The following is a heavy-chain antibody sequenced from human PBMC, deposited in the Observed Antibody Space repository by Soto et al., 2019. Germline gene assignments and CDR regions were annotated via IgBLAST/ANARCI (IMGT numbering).Heavy chain of an antibody. CDR3: VRAAGYSGTDYVDYYGMDV. D-gene: IGHD5-12*01. CDR2: VWYDGGNK. CDR1: GFTFSSYG. J-gene: IGHJ6*02. V-gene: IGHV3-33*01. Sequence: QVQLVESGGGVVQPGRSLRLSCAASGFTFSSYGMHWVRQAPGKGLEWVALVWYDGGNKYYADSVKGRFTISRDNSKNTLYLQMNSLRDEDTAVYYCVRAAGYSGTDYVDYYGMDVWGQGTTVTVSS.